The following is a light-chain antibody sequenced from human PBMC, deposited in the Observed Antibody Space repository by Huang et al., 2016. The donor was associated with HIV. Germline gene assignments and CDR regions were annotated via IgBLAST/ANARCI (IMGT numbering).Light chain of an antibody. J-gene: IGKJ1*01. Sequence: DIVMTQSPDSLALSLGEWATINCKSSESVLYNYNNKHYLAWYQQKPGQPPKLLIYGASTRESGVPDRFSGSGSGTDFTLTISSLQAEDVAVYYCQQYYTSPWTFGQGTKVEIK. V-gene: IGKV4-1*01. CDR3: QQYYTSPWT. CDR1: ESVLYNYNNKHY. CDR2: GAS.